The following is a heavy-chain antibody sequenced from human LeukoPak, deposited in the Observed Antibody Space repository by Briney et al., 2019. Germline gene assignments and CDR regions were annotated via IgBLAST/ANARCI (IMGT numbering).Heavy chain of an antibody. CDR2: IYSGGST. Sequence: PGGSLRLSCAASGFTVSSNYMSWVRQAPGKGLEWVSVIYSGGSTYYADSVKGRFTISRDNSKNTLYLQMNSLRAEDTAEYYCGRDGGLFCPRTTCRNFDYWGQGTLVTVSS. V-gene: IGHV3-53*01. CDR3: GRDGGLFCPRTTCRNFDY. CDR1: GFTVSSNY. J-gene: IGHJ4*02. D-gene: IGHD1-14*01.